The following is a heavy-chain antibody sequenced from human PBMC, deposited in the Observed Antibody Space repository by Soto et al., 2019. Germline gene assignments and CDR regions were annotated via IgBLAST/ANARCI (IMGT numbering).Heavy chain of an antibody. CDR1: GGSISSSSYY. Sequence: QLQLQESGPGLVKPSETLSLTCTVSGGSISSSSYYWGWIRQPPGKGLEWIGSIYYSGSTYYNPSLKSRVTIAADTSKNQFSLKLSSVTAADTAVYYCASLGSGSGSRYYYYYYMDVWGKGTTVTVSS. V-gene: IGHV4-39*01. D-gene: IGHD3-10*01. CDR3: ASLGSGSGSRYYYYYYMDV. CDR2: IYYSGST. J-gene: IGHJ6*03.